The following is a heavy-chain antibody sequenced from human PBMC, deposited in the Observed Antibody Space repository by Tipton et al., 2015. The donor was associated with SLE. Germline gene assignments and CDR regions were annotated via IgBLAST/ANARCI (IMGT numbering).Heavy chain of an antibody. Sequence: SLRLSCAASGFTFSNYAMSWVRQAPGKGLEWVSAISGSGGSTYYADSVKGRFTISRDNSKNTLYLQMNSLRAEDTALYYCAKDLVYYYDSSGYYDYWGQGTLVTVSS. CDR3: AKDLVYYYDSSGYYDY. CDR1: GFTFSNYA. CDR2: ISGSGGST. J-gene: IGHJ4*02. V-gene: IGHV3-23*01. D-gene: IGHD3-22*01.